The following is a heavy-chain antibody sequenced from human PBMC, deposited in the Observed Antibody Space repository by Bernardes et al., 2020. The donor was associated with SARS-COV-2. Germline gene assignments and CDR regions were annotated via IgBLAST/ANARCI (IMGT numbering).Heavy chain of an antibody. D-gene: IGHD1-26*01. CDR2: ISGGGGRT. V-gene: IGHV3-23*01. CDR1: GFRFIDYA. Sequence: GGSLRLSCAASGFRFIDYAMNWVRQAPGKGPEWVSSISGGGGRTYHADSVRGRFTISRDNSKNTLDLQMHSLRVEDTAIYFCAKDFSGDYHFYGIDVWGQGATITVSS. CDR3: AKDFSGDYHFYGIDV. J-gene: IGHJ6*02.